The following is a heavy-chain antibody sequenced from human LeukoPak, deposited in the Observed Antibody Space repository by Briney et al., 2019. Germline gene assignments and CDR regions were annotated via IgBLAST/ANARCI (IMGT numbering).Heavy chain of an antibody. V-gene: IGHV3-49*04. CDR3: IRGRVHLDY. Sequence: AGGSLRLSCTASGFIFGDYAMTWVRQAPGKGLEWVGFIRSKAYGGTLEYAASVKGRFIISRDDSKSSAYLQMNSLKTEDTAVYYCIRGRVHLDYWGQGTLVTVSS. CDR1: GFIFGDYA. J-gene: IGHJ4*02. CDR2: IRSKAYGGTL.